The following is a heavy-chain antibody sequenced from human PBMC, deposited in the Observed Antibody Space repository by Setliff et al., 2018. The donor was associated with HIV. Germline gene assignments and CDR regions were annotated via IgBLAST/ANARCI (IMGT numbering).Heavy chain of an antibody. J-gene: IGHJ3*02. CDR3: ARVATGPESFDI. Sequence: ASVKVSCKPSGYTFTAYGLSWVRQAPGQGLEWMGWISTYSDETSYAQKLQGRVTMTTDTSTGTAYMELRSLRSDDTAVYYCARVATGPESFDIWGQGQWSPSPQ. V-gene: IGHV1-18*01. CDR1: GYTFTAYG. D-gene: IGHD3-9*01. CDR2: ISTYSDET.